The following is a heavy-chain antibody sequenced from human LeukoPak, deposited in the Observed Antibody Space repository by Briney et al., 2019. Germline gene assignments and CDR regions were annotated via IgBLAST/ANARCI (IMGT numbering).Heavy chain of an antibody. V-gene: IGHV4-61*02. J-gene: IGHJ4*02. CDR3: ARDRLDYFDY. CDR2: IYTSGST. Sequence: PSQTLSLTCTVSGGSISSGSYYWSWIRQPAGKGLEWIGRIYTSGSTNYNPSLKSRVTISVDTSKNQFSLKLNSVTAADTAVYYCARDRLDYFDYWGQGNLVTVSS. CDR1: GGSISSGSYY.